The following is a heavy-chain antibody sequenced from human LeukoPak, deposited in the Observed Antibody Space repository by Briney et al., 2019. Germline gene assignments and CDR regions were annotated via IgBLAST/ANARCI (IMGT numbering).Heavy chain of an antibody. Sequence: PSETLSLTCTVSGVSISSSSYYWGWIRQPPGKGLEWIGSIYYSGSTYYNPSLKSRVTISVDTSKNQFSLKLSSVTAADTAVYYCGYSSSSRSYYFDYWGQGTLVTVSS. CDR1: GVSISSSSYY. CDR3: GYSSSSRSYYFDY. V-gene: IGHV4-39*01. CDR2: IYYSGST. D-gene: IGHD6-13*01. J-gene: IGHJ4*02.